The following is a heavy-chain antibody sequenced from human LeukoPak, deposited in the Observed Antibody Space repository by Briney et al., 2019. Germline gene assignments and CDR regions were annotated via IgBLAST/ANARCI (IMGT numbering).Heavy chain of an antibody. Sequence: SETLSLTCTVSGGSISSSSYYWGWIRQPPGKGLEWIGSIYYSGSTYYNPSLQSRVTISVDTSKNQFSLKLSSVTAADTAVYYCASEGSYYDSSGLRDYWGQGTLITVSS. V-gene: IGHV4-39*01. CDR2: IYYSGST. D-gene: IGHD3-22*01. CDR3: ASEGSYYDSSGLRDY. J-gene: IGHJ4*02. CDR1: GGSISSSSYY.